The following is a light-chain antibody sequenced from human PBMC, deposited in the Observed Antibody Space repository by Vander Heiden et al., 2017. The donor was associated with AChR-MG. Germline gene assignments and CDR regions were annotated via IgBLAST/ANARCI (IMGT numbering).Light chain of an antibody. CDR2: GAS. CDR1: QSVSSSY. Sequence: ELVLTHSPGTLSLSPGERATLSCRASQSVSSSYVAWYQQKPGQAPRLLIYGASSRATGIPDRFSGSGSGTDFTLTISRLEPEDFAVYYCQQYCSSPWTFGPGTKVEIK. J-gene: IGKJ1*01. V-gene: IGKV3-20*01. CDR3: QQYCSSPWT.